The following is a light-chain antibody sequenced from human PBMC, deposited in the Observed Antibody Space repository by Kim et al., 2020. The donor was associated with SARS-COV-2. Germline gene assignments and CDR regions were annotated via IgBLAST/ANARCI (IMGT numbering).Light chain of an antibody. J-gene: IGLJ2*01. CDR2: EDN. CDR1: SGRIASNF. Sequence: ESPRKTVTISCTRSSGRIASNFVQWYQQRPGSAPTSVIHEDNQRPSWVPDRFSGSIDDSSNSASLTISGLKTEDEADYYCQSGRLFGGGTQLTVL. CDR3: QSGRL. V-gene: IGLV6-57*03.